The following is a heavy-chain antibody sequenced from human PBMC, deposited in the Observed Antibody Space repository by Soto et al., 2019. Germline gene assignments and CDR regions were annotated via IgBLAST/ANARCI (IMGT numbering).Heavy chain of an antibody. J-gene: IGHJ4*02. CDR1: GFTFSNYW. CDR3: ARDKSGPADY. V-gene: IGHV3-74*01. D-gene: IGHD5-12*01. CDR2: INSDGSSL. Sequence: VQLVESGGGLVQPGGSLRLSCAASGFTFSNYWMYWVRQVPGKGLVWVSGINSDGSSLSYGDSVKGRFIISRDNTKNTLYLQMNSLGAEDTAVYYCARDKSGPADYWGQGTLVTVSS.